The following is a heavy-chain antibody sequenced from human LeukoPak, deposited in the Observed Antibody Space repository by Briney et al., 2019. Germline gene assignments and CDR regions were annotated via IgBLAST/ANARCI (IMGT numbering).Heavy chain of an antibody. CDR3: ARLIGDRTIYDY. J-gene: IGHJ4*02. D-gene: IGHD6-6*01. CDR1: GFTFRTYW. V-gene: IGHV3-7*01. CDR2: INQGGSET. Sequence: GGSLRLSCAASGFTFRTYWMSWVRQAPGKGLEWVASINQGGSETYYVESVKGRFTISRDNAMNSFFLQMNSLRAEDTAVYYCARLIGDRTIYDYWGQGILVTVSS.